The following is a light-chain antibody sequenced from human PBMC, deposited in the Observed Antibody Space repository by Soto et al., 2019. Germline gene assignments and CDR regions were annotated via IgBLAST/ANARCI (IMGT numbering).Light chain of an antibody. V-gene: IGLV2-14*01. Sequence: QSVLTQSASVSGSPGQSITIPCTGTSSDVGGYDYVSWYQQHPGKVPKLIIYEVIKRPSGVSHRFSGSKSGNTASLTISGLQTEVEADYYCSSYTTSSALVFGGGTKVTVL. J-gene: IGLJ2*01. CDR3: SSYTTSSALV. CDR1: SSDVGGYDY. CDR2: EVI.